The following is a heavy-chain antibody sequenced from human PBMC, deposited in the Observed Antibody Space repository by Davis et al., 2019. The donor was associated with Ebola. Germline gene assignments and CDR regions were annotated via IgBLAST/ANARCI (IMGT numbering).Heavy chain of an antibody. V-gene: IGHV3-7*01. CDR2: IKQDGSET. D-gene: IGHD2-2*01. J-gene: IGHJ5*02. CDR3: ARGRFYCSSTNCYWFDH. CDR1: EFTFSSFW. Sequence: PGGSLRLSCATSEFTFSSFWMSWVRQAPRKGLEWVANIKQDGSETYFVDSVEGRFTISRDNAKNSLYLQMNSLRAEDTAVYYCARGRFYCSSTNCYWFDHWGQGTLVTVSS.